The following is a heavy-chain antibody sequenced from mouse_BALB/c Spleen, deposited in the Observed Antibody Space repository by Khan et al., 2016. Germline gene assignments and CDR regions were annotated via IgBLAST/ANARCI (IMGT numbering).Heavy chain of an antibody. J-gene: IGHJ3*01. CDR1: GYAFSGYW. V-gene: IGHV1-80*01. CDR2: IYPGDGDT. CDR3: ARGTPFAS. Sequence: QVQLQQSGAELVRPGSPVKISCKASGYAFSGYWRNGGNRRPGKGLEWIGQIYPGDGDTNYNGKFKGKATLTADKSSSTTYMQLSSLTSEDSAVYFCARGTPFASWGQGTLVTVSA. D-gene: IGHD2-14*01.